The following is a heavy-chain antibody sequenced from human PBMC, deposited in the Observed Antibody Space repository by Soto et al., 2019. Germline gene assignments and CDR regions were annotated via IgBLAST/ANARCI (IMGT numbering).Heavy chain of an antibody. D-gene: IGHD1-7*01. J-gene: IGHJ4*02. V-gene: IGHV1-18*01. CDR1: GYTFTSYG. CDR2: IRPYNGNT. CDR3: ARGAPPELD. Sequence: QVQLVQSGAEMKKPGASVKVSCKASGYTFTSYGISWVRHAPGQGLGWMGWIRPYNGNTYYAQKLQGRVTMTTDPSASTVYMELRSLRSHDTAVYNCARGAPPELDWSQGTLVTVSS.